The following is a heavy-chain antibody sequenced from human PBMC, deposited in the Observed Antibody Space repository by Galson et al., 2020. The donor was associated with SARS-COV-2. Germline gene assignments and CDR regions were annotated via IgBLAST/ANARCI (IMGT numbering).Heavy chain of an antibody. V-gene: IGHV4-38-2*02. CDR1: GFSISSGYY. J-gene: IGHJ5*02. CDR3: ARGRTEFDP. Sequence: SQTLSLTCTVSGFSISSGYYWGWIRQSPVKGLEWIGSTYHNGGTYFNPSLKSRVTMSIDTSKNHFSLRLSSVTAADTAVYYCARGRTEFDPWGKGTHVTVSS. CDR2: TYHNGGT.